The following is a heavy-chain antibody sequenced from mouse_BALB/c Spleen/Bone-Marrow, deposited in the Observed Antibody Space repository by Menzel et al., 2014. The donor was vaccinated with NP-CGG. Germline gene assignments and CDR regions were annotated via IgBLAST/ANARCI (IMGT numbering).Heavy chain of an antibody. Sequence: EVQLQQSGGGLVKPGESLKLSCAVSGFTFSSYAMSWGRQTLAKRLEWVAAISSGGGYLYYPDNVKGRFTISRDTAKYHLFLQMNSLRSEDTAMYYCTRPPVAYNWYFDFWGEGTTLTVSS. J-gene: IGHJ1*01. CDR3: TRPPVAYNWYFDF. CDR1: GFTFSSYA. V-gene: IGHV5-9-3*01. CDR2: ISSGGGYL.